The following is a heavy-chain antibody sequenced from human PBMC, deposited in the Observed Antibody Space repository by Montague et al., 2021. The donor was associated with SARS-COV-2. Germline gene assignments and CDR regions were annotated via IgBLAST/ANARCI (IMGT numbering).Heavy chain of an antibody. Sequence: SETLSLTCTVSGGSISNYYWSWIRQPPGRGLEWIGYIYYSGSTDYSPSLKSQVTISLDTSKNQFSLKVASATAADTAVYYCARGGGYYNYGLDVWGPGTTVTVSS. J-gene: IGHJ6*02. V-gene: IGHV4-59*01. CDR3: ARGGGYYNYGLDV. CDR2: IYYSGST. D-gene: IGHD3-22*01. CDR1: GGSISNYY.